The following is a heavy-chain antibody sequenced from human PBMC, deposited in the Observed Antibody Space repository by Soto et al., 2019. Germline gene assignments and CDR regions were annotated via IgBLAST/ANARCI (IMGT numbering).Heavy chain of an antibody. D-gene: IGHD3-9*01. CDR1: GFSFSNHA. CDR2: LTGGGGTQ. CDR3: TKLPYDILTAYYFDF. Sequence: EVQLLESGGVFVQPGGSLRLSCAASGFSFSNHAMSWVRQAPGKGLEWVSGLTGGGGTQYYADSVKGRFSISRDNSKDTLYLQMNSLRAEDTAMYYCTKLPYDILTAYYFDFWGRGTLVTVSS. J-gene: IGHJ4*02. V-gene: IGHV3-23*01.